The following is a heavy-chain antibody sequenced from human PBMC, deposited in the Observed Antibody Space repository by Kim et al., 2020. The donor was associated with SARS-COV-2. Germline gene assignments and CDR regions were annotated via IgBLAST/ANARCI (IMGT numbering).Heavy chain of an antibody. CDR3: ARETAGFDI. J-gene: IGHJ3*02. Sequence: GTEKYEKKCEGRVTITADKCTSTAYMELSRLRSEDTAVYYCARETAGFDIWGQGTMVTVSS. CDR2: GTE. V-gene: IGHV1-69*06.